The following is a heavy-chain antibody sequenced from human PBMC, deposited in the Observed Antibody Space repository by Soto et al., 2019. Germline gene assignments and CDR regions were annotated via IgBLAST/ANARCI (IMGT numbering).Heavy chain of an antibody. V-gene: IGHV4-39*02. J-gene: IGHJ4*02. CDR2: IYYSGGT. CDR1: GGSISSSSYF. D-gene: IGHD6-19*01. CDR3: ARLLAVAGTNY. Sequence: SETLSLTCTVSGGSISSSSYFWGWIRQPPGKGLEWIGSIYYSGGTYYNPSLKGRFTISRDSAKNTLYLQMNSLRAEDTAVYYCARLLAVAGTNYWGQGTLVTVSS.